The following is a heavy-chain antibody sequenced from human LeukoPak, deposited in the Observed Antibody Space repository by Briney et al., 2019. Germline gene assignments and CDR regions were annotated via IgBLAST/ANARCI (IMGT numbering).Heavy chain of an antibody. J-gene: IGHJ4*02. Sequence: ASVKVSCKASGYTFTGYYMHWVRQAPGQGLEWMGWINPNSGGTNCAQKFQGRVTMTRDTSISTAYMELSRLRSDDTAVYYCARGSGYYDSSGYFSYWGQGTLVTVSS. V-gene: IGHV1-2*02. CDR3: ARGSGYYDSSGYFSY. CDR1: GYTFTGYY. CDR2: INPNSGGT. D-gene: IGHD3-22*01.